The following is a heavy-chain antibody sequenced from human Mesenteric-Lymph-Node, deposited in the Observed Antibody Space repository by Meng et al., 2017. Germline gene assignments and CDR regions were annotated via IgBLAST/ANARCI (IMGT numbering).Heavy chain of an antibody. CDR2: IKQDGSEK. V-gene: IGHV3-7*01. Sequence: GESLKISCAASGFTFSSYWMSWVRQAPGKGLEWVANIKQDGSEKYYVDSVKGRFTISRDNAKNSLYLQMNSLRAEDTAVYYCARVSSRRWTNEWAFDFWGQGTMVTVSS. J-gene: IGHJ4*02. CDR1: GFTFSSYW. D-gene: IGHD6-13*01. CDR3: ARVSSRRWTNEWAFDF.